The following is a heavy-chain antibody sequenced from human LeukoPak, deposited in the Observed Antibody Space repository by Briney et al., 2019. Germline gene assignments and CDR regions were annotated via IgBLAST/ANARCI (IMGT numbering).Heavy chain of an antibody. CDR2: IIPIFGTA. CDR1: GYTFTSYG. J-gene: IGHJ6*02. CDR3: ARDPKTHYDSSGYYSYYYYGMDV. D-gene: IGHD3-22*01. V-gene: IGHV1-69*13. Sequence: SVKVSCKASGYTFTSYGISWVRQAPGQGLEWMGGIIPIFGTANYAQKFQGRVTITADESTSTAYMELSSLRSEDTAVYYCARDPKTHYDSSGYYSYYYYGMDVWGQGTTVTVSS.